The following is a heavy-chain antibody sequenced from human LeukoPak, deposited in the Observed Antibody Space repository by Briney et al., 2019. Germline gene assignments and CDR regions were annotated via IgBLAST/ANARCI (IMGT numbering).Heavy chain of an antibody. CDR1: GFTFSSYG. D-gene: IGHD1-26*01. Sequence: PGGSLRLSCAASGFTFSSYGMHWVRQAPGKGLEWVAVISYDGSNEYYADSVKGRFTISRDNSKDTLYLQMNSLRAEDTAVYYCAKDHHPAGSETYYYLDYWGQGTLVTVSS. CDR2: ISYDGSNE. J-gene: IGHJ4*02. V-gene: IGHV3-30*18. CDR3: AKDHHPAGSETYYYLDY.